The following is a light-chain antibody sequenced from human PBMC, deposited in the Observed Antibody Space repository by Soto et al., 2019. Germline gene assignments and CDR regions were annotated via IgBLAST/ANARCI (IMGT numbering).Light chain of an antibody. CDR3: QQYGTPRSVT. V-gene: IGKV3-20*01. CDR2: GAS. Sequence: EIVSTQCPGTLSLCPEERATLSSRASQSVSSSYLAWYQQKPGQTPRLIIYGASGRADGIPHRFSGSGFATDFTLTISKVEPEDFAVYYCQQYGTPRSVTFGQGTRLEIK. J-gene: IGKJ5*01. CDR1: QSVSSSY.